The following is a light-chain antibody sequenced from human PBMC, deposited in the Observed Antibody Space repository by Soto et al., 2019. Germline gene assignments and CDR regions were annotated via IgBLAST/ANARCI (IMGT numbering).Light chain of an antibody. CDR1: QSVLYSANNRNY. CDR2: WAS. J-gene: IGKJ4*01. CDR3: QKYDISPLP. Sequence: DIVMTQSPDSLAVSLGERATINCKTSQSVLYSANNRNYLAWYQQKPGQPPKLLINWASTRESGVPDRFSGSGYGTDFTLTINSLQAEDVAVYYCQKYDISPLPFGRGTKVEIK. V-gene: IGKV4-1*01.